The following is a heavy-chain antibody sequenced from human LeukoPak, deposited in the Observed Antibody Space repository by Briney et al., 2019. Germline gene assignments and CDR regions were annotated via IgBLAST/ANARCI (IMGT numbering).Heavy chain of an antibody. CDR2: INHSGST. CDR3: ASIFSEWFGGSHPYYYYMDV. V-gene: IGHV4-34*01. D-gene: IGHD3-16*01. CDR1: GGSFSGYY. J-gene: IGHJ6*03. Sequence: SETLSLTCAVYGGSFSGYYWSWIRQPPGKGLEWIGEINHSGSTNYNPSLKSRVTISVDTSKNQFSLKLSSVTAADTAVYYCASIFSEWFGGSHPYYYYMDVWGKGTTVTISS.